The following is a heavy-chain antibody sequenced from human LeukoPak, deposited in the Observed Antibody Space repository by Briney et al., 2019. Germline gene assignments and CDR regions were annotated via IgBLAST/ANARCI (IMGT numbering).Heavy chain of an antibody. CDR3: ARVLLSTRGMIFDY. V-gene: IGHV1-18*01. D-gene: IGHD5/OR15-5a*01. J-gene: IGHJ4*02. CDR2: ISAYNGNT. Sequence: ASVKVSCKASGGTFSSYAISWVRQAPGQGLEWMGGISAYNGNTNYAQKLQGRVTMTTDTSTSTAYMELRSLRSDDTAVYYCARVLLSTRGMIFDYWGQGTLVTVSS. CDR1: GGTFSSYA.